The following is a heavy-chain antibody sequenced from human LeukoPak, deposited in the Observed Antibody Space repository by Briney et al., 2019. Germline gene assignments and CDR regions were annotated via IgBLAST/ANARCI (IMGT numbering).Heavy chain of an antibody. CDR3: ARDSSDVLTGYYHF. CDR2: INPNSGRT. CDR1: GYSFNDYY. J-gene: IGHJ4*02. D-gene: IGHD3-9*01. Sequence: ASVKVSCKTSGYSFNDYYLHWVRQAPGQGLEWMGWINPNSGRTNSAPKFQGRVTLTTDTSITTAYMELTSPISGDTALYYCARDSSDVLTGYYHFWGQGTLVTVSS. V-gene: IGHV1-2*02.